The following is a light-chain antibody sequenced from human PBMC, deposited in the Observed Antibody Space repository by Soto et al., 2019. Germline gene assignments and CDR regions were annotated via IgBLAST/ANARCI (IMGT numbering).Light chain of an antibody. CDR2: KAS. CDR1: QSVSGR. Sequence: DIQMTQSPSTLSASVGDRVTITCRASQSVSGRLAWYQQKPGKAPKLFIFKASSLESGVPSRFSGSGSGTEFTLTISSLQPDDFATYYCQQYISYSFGQGTKLEIK. J-gene: IGKJ2*01. CDR3: QQYISYS. V-gene: IGKV1-5*03.